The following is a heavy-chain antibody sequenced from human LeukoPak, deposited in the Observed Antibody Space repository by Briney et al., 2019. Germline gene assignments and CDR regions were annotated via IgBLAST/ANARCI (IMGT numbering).Heavy chain of an antibody. CDR2: IYYSGST. CDR1: GGSISSYY. V-gene: IGHV4-59*07. D-gene: IGHD6-13*01. Sequence: SDTLSLACTVSGGSISSYYWSWIRQPPGKGLEWIGYIYYSGSTNYNPALKSRVTISVDTSKNQFSLKLSSVTAADTAVYYCARAGYSSSWYGHDAFDIWGQGTMVTVSS. J-gene: IGHJ3*02. CDR3: ARAGYSSSWYGHDAFDI.